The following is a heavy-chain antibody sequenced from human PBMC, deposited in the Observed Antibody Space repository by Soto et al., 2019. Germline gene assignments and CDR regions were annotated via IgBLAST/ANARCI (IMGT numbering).Heavy chain of an antibody. D-gene: IGHD1-26*01. Sequence: SETLSLTCAVYGGSFSGYYWSWIRQPPGKGLEWIGEINHSGSTNYNPSLKSRVTISVDTSKNQFSLKLSSVTAADTAVYYCARRVGATGIGAFDIWGQGTMVT. CDR2: INHSGST. V-gene: IGHV4-34*01. CDR1: GGSFSGYY. J-gene: IGHJ3*02. CDR3: ARRVGATGIGAFDI.